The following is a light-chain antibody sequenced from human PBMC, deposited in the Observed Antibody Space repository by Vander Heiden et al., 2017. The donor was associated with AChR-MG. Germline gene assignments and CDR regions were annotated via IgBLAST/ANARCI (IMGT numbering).Light chain of an antibody. CDR1: SGSVSTGYY. J-gene: IGLJ3*02. CDR2: TTN. Sequence: QTVVTQEPSFSVSPGGTVTLTCGLSSGSVSTGYYPSWYQQTPGHAPRMLSYTTNTRSSGVPDRFSGAILGTTAAPTITGAQADDESYYYCVLYIGSGIGVFVGGTKLTVI. V-gene: IGLV8-61*01. CDR3: VLYIGSGIGV.